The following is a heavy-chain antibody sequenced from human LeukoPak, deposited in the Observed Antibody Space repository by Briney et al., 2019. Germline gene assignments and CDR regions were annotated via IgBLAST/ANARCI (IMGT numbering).Heavy chain of an antibody. CDR3: AKDQGYCSGGSCGPDY. D-gene: IGHD2-15*01. J-gene: IGHJ4*02. CDR1: GFTFSNYE. Sequence: PGGSLRLSCAASGFTFSNYEMNWVRQAPGKGLEWISYIRNSGPTIYYADSVKGRFTISRDNSKNTLYLQMNSLRAEDTAVYYCAKDQGYCSGGSCGPDYWGQGTLVTVSS. V-gene: IGHV3-48*03. CDR2: IRNSGPTI.